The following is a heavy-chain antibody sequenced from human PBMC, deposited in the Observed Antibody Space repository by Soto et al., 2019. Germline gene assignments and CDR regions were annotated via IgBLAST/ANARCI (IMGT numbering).Heavy chain of an antibody. CDR1: GFTVSSNY. J-gene: IGHJ6*02. Sequence: GGSLRLSCAVSGFTVSSNYMSWVRQAPGKGLEWVSVIYSGGSTYYADSVKGRFAISRHNSKNTLYLQMNSLRAEDTAVYYCARDSAYYDDSSGYYYYYGMDVWGQGTTVTVSS. D-gene: IGHD3-22*01. V-gene: IGHV3-66*01. CDR3: ARDSAYYDDSSGYYYYYGMDV. CDR2: IYSGGST.